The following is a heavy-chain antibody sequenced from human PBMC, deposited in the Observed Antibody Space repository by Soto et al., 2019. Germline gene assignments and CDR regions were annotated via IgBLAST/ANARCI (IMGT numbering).Heavy chain of an antibody. CDR1: GVSISRVVYF. J-gene: IGHJ3*02. D-gene: IGHD2-2*01. Sequence: SETLSLTCTVSGVSISRVVYFWSWIRQHPGKGLECIGYIYYSGGTYYNPSLKRRVTISVDTSKNQFSLKLSSVTAADTAVYYWARAPTRGQHAFDIWGQGTMVAVSS. CDR2: IYYSGGT. CDR3: ARAPTRGQHAFDI. V-gene: IGHV4-31*03.